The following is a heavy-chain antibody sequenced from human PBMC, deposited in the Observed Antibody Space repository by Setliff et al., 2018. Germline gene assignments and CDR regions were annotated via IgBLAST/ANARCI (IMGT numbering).Heavy chain of an antibody. Sequence: ASVKVSCKASGYTFTKYPINWVRQAPGQGLEWLGWINTKTGTPTYAQDFRGRLVFSLDTSVSTAYLQISSLKAEDTAVYYCARASRFGTIVYKGYYYMDVWGKGTTVTVSS. V-gene: IGHV7-4-1*02. J-gene: IGHJ6*03. CDR3: ARASRFGTIVYKGYYYMDV. D-gene: IGHD3-10*01. CDR2: INTKTGTP. CDR1: GYTFTKYP.